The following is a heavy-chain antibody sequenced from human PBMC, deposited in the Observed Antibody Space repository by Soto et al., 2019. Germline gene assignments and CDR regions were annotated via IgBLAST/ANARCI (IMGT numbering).Heavy chain of an antibody. D-gene: IGHD3-22*01. V-gene: IGHV3-33*01. Sequence: GGSLRLSCAASGFTFSSYGMHWVRQAPGKGLEWVAVIWYDGSNKYYADSVKGRFTISRDNSKNTLYLQMNSLRAEDTAVYYCARDQSYDSSGYYYQYYFDYWGQGTLVTVSS. J-gene: IGHJ4*02. CDR2: IWYDGSNK. CDR3: ARDQSYDSSGYYYQYYFDY. CDR1: GFTFSSYG.